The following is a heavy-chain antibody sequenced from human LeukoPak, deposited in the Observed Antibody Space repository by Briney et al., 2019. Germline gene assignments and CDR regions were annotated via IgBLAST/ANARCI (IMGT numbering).Heavy chain of an antibody. J-gene: IGHJ4*02. D-gene: IGHD5-12*01. V-gene: IGHV3-48*01. CDR1: GFTFSTYS. CDR3: QVAPFDY. Sequence: GGSLRLSCAASGFTFSTYSMNWVRQAPGKGLEWVSYISSSSDTIYYADSVKGRFTISRDNAKNSLYLQMNSLRAEDTAVYYSQVAPFDYWGQGTLVTVSS. CDR2: ISSSSDTI.